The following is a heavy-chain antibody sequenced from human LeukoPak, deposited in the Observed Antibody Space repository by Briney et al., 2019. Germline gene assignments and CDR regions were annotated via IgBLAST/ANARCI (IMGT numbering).Heavy chain of an antibody. Sequence: ASVKVSCKASGYTFTSYGISWVRQAPGQGLEWMGWISAYNGNTNYAQKLQGRVTMTTDTSTSTAYMELRSLRSDDTAVYYRAGELTGTTFGIFDYWGQGTLVTVSS. D-gene: IGHD1-7*01. CDR1: GYTFTSYG. CDR3: AGELTGTTFGIFDY. CDR2: ISAYNGNT. V-gene: IGHV1-18*01. J-gene: IGHJ4*02.